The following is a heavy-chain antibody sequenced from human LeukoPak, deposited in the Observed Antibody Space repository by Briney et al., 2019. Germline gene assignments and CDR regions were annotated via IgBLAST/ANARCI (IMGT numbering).Heavy chain of an antibody. J-gene: IGHJ4*02. CDR2: ISSSGSTI. CDR1: EFSVGSNY. Sequence: GGSLRLSCAASEFSVGSNYMTWVRQAPGKGLEWVSYISSSGSTIYYADSVKGRFTISRDNAKNSLYLQMNSLRAEDTAVYYCARATAVFPKFDYWGQGTLVTVSS. CDR3: ARATAVFPKFDY. V-gene: IGHV3-48*03. D-gene: IGHD2-21*02.